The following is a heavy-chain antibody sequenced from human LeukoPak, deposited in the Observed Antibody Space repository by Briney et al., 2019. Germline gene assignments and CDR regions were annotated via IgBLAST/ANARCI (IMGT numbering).Heavy chain of an antibody. CDR2: IYHSGST. Sequence: SQTLSLTCAVSGGSIISGGYSWGWIRQPPGKGLEWIGYIYHSGSTYYNPSLKSRVTISVDRSKNQFSLKLSSVTAADTAVYYCARGRFGEPIDYWGQGTLVTVSS. CDR1: GGSIISGGYS. CDR3: ARGRFGEPIDY. V-gene: IGHV4-30-2*01. J-gene: IGHJ4*02. D-gene: IGHD3-10*01.